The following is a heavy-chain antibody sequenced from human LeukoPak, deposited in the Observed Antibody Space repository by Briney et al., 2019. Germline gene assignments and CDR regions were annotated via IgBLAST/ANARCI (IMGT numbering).Heavy chain of an antibody. CDR2: INQDGSEN. J-gene: IGHJ4*02. D-gene: IGHD7-27*01. CDR3: ARDSQTGEFDY. CDR1: GFTFNDYW. V-gene: IGHV3-7*01. Sequence: GGSLRLSCAASGFTFNDYWMSWVRQAPGRGLEWVANINQDGSENYYVDSMKGRFTSSRDNAKNSVYLQMNSLRAEDTAVYYCARDSQTGEFDYWGQGTLVTVSS.